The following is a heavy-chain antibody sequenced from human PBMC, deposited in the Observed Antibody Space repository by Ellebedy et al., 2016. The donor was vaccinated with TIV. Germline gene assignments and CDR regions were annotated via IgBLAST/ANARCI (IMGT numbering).Heavy chain of an antibody. D-gene: IGHD3-16*02. Sequence: GESLKISCAASGFTFSSYWMSWVRQAPGKGLEWVANIKQDGSEKYYVDSVKGRFTISRDNAKNSLYLQMNSLRAEDTAVYYCASLYYDYVWGSYRYFDYWGQGTLVTVSS. J-gene: IGHJ4*02. V-gene: IGHV3-7*02. CDR2: IKQDGSEK. CDR1: GFTFSSYW. CDR3: ASLYYDYVWGSYRYFDY.